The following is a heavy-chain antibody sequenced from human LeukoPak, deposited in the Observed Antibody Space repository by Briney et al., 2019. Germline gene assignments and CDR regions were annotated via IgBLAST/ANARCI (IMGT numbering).Heavy chain of an antibody. V-gene: IGHV1-18*01. CDR1: GYASTSPS. CDR3: ARDPSNTSGWRQYFDF. CDR2: ISCYNGDT. J-gene: IGHJ2*01. D-gene: IGHD6-19*01. Sequence: ASAKVSRKPSGYASTSPSITRGRPDPGQRLEWMGWISCYNGDTKYAQNFQGRATMTTDSSTNIAYLELRSLTSDDTALYYCARDPSNTSGWRQYFDFWGRGTLVTVSS.